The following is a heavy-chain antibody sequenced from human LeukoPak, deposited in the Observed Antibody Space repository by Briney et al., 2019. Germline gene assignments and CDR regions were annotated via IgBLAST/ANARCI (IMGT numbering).Heavy chain of an antibody. CDR2: IWYDGSNQ. J-gene: IGHJ4*02. D-gene: IGHD2-15*01. Sequence: GGSLRLSCAASGFTFRNHGMHWVRQAPGKGLEWVAVIWYDGSNQYYADTVKGRFTISRDNSKNMLYLQMASLRAEDTAVYYCARDAADLYCSGGSCYIDYWGQGTLVTVSS. CDR3: ARDAADLYCSGGSCYIDY. V-gene: IGHV3-33*01. CDR1: GFTFRNHG.